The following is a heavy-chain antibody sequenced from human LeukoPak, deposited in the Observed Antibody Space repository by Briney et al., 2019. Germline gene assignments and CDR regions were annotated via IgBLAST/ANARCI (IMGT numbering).Heavy chain of an antibody. D-gene: IGHD1-1*01. J-gene: IGHJ4*02. CDR2: IYYSGST. Sequence: KPSDTLSLTCNVSGDSISSYYWSWIRQPPGKGLEWIGYIYYSGSTNYNPSLKSRVTISVDTSKNQFSLRLSSVTAADTAVYYCARHTSMAHFDYWGQGTLVTVSS. CDR1: GDSISSYY. CDR3: ARHTSMAHFDY. V-gene: IGHV4-59*08.